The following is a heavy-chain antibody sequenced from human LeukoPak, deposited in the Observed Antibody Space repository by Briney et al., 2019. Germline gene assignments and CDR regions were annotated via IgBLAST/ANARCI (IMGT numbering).Heavy chain of an antibody. CDR1: GFTFSSYG. J-gene: IGHJ6*02. V-gene: IGHV3-30*18. CDR3: AKDLSKSDFWSGYPYGMDV. D-gene: IGHD3-3*01. CDR2: ISYDGSNK. Sequence: GGSLSLSCAASGFTFSSYGIHWVRQAPGKGLEWVAVISYDGSNKYYADSVKGRFTISRDNSKNTLYLQMNSLRAEDTAVYYCAKDLSKSDFWSGYPYGMDVWGQGTTVTVSS.